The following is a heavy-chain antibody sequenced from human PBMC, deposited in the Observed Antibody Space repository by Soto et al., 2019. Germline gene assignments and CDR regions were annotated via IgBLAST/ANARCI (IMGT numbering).Heavy chain of an antibody. CDR2: IKQDGSEK. Sequence: GGSLRLSCAASGFTFSSYWMSWVRQAPGKGLEWVANIKQDGSEKYYVDSVKGRFTISRDNAKNSLYLQMNSLRAEDTAVYYCASYLSLRYFDWFPTGPFDYWGQGTLVTVSS. CDR3: ASYLSLRYFDWFPTGPFDY. V-gene: IGHV3-7*01. D-gene: IGHD3-9*01. J-gene: IGHJ4*02. CDR1: GFTFSSYW.